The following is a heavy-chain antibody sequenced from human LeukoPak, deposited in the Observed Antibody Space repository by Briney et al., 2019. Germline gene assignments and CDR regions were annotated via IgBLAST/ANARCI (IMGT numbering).Heavy chain of an antibody. D-gene: IGHD3-10*01. CDR3: VRDSKPYSDRYYYYGMGV. CDR1: GFTFSSYW. CDR2: IDSDGSST. V-gene: IGHV3-74*01. Sequence: QAGGSLRLSCAASGFTFSSYWMHWVRQAPGKGLVWVSRIDSDGSSTNYADSVKGRFTISRDNAKNTLYLQMNSLRAEDTAVYSCVRDSKPYSDRYYYYGMGVWGQGTTVTVSS. J-gene: IGHJ6*02.